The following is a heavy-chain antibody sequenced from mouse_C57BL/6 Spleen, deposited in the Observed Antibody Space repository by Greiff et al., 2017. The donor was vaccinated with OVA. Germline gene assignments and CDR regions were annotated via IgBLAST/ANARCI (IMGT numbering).Heavy chain of an antibody. D-gene: IGHD2-4*01. CDR2: IYPRSGNT. CDR3: ARCIYYDYDWYFDV. Sequence: VQLQQSGAELARPGASVKLSCKASGYTFTSYGISWVKQRTGQGLEWIGEIYPRSGNTYYNEKFKGKATLTADKSSSTAYMELRSLTSEDSAVYFCARCIYYDYDWYFDVWGTGTTVTVSS. CDR1: GYTFTSYG. V-gene: IGHV1-81*01. J-gene: IGHJ1*03.